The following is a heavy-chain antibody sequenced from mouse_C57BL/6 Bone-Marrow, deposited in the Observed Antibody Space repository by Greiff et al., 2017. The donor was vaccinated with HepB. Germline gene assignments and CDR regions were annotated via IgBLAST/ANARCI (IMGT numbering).Heavy chain of an antibody. J-gene: IGHJ4*01. CDR3: AGGWYYGSGRYYAMDY. Sequence: VQLKQSGPELVKPGASVKISCKASGYSFTGYFMNWVKQSHGKSLEWIGRINPYNGDTFYNQKFKGKATLTVDKSSSTAHMELLSLTSEDFAVYYCAGGWYYGSGRYYAMDYWGQGTSVTVSS. CDR2: INPYNGDT. CDR1: GYSFTGYF. V-gene: IGHV1-37*01. D-gene: IGHD1-1*01.